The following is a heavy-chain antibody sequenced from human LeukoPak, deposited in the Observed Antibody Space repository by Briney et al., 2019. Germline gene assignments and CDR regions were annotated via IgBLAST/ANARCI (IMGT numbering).Heavy chain of an antibody. D-gene: IGHD6-19*01. V-gene: IGHV3-23*01. J-gene: IGHJ4*02. CDR3: ARSRGAGTGAYFDY. CDR1: GFTFSSYA. CDR2: ITGSGGST. Sequence: GGSLRLSCAASGFTFSSYARSWVRQAPGKGLEWVSAITGSGGSTYYADSVKGRFTISRDNSKTTLYLQMNSLRAEDTAVYYCARSRGAGTGAYFDYWGQGTLITVSS.